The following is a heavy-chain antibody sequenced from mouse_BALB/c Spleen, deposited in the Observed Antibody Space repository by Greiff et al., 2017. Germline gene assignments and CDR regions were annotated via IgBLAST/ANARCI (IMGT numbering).Heavy chain of an antibody. V-gene: IGHV1-5*01. CDR2: IYPGNSDT. D-gene: IGHD1-1*01. CDR3: TRSGGSSYQWFAY. J-gene: IGHJ3*01. Sequence: EVKVVESGTVLARPGASVKMSCKASGYTFTSYWMHWVKQRPGQGLEWIGAIYPGNSDTSYNQKFKGKAKLTAVTSTSTAYMELSSLTNEDSAVYYCTRSGGSSYQWFAYWGQGTLVTVSA. CDR1: GYTFTSYW.